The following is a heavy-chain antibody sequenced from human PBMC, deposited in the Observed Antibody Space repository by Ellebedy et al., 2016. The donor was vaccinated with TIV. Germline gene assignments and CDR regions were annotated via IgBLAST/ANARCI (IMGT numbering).Heavy chain of an antibody. V-gene: IGHV3-7*01. J-gene: IGHJ6*03. CDR1: GFTLSDTW. D-gene: IGHD3-10*01. CDR2: IKGDGSEK. Sequence: GESLKISCAASGFTLSDTWMNWVRQAPGKGLEWVAIIKGDGSEKYYADSVKGRFTISRDNAKNSLYLQMNSLRAEDTAVYYCARDASGTFKYYYYMDVWGKGTTVIVSS. CDR3: ARDASGTFKYYYYMDV.